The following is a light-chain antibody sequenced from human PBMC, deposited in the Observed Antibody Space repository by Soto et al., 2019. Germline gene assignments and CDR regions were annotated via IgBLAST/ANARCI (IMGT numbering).Light chain of an antibody. CDR1: QSISSS. CDR2: GAS. CDR3: QQYNTWPVFT. Sequence: EIVMTQSPATLSVSPGERATLSCRASQSISSSLAWYQQKPGQAPRLLIYGASTRATGIPARFSGSGSGTEFTLTISSLQSEDFVVYYCQQYNTWPVFTFGPGTKVDIK. V-gene: IGKV3-15*01. J-gene: IGKJ3*01.